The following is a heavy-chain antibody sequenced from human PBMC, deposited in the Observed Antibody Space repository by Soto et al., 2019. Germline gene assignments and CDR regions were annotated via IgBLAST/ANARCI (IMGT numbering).Heavy chain of an antibody. V-gene: IGHV4-59*01. CDR1: GGSISSYY. CDR2: IYYSGST. J-gene: IGHJ4*02. Sequence: SETLSLTCTVSGGSISSYYWSWIRQPPGKGLEWIGYIYYSGSTNYNPSLKSRVTISVDTSKNQFSLKLSSVTAADTAVYYCARQYYDILTGYFYFDYWGQGTLVTVSS. CDR3: ARQYYDILTGYFYFDY. D-gene: IGHD3-9*01.